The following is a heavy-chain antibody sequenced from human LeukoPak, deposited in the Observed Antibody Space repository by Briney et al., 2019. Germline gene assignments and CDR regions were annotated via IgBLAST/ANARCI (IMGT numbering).Heavy chain of an antibody. CDR2: ISSSSSYI. Sequence: PGGSLRLSCAASGLTFSSYSMNWVRQAPGKGLEWVSSISSSSSYIYYADSMKGRFTISRDNAKNSLYLQMNSLRAEDTAVYYCARGVGYCSSTSCLFDYWGQGTLVTVSS. J-gene: IGHJ4*02. CDR3: ARGVGYCSSTSCLFDY. D-gene: IGHD2-2*01. CDR1: GLTFSSYS. V-gene: IGHV3-21*01.